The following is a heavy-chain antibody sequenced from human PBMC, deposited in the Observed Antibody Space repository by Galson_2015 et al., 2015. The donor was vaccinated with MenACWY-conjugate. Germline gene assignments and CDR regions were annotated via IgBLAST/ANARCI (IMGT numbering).Heavy chain of an antibody. CDR1: GGTFSSYA. CDR3: ARDHLNDILTGYYPSEGEGYGMDV. CDR2: IIPIFGTA. Sequence: SCKASGGTFSSYAISWVRQAPGQGLEWMGGIIPIFGTANYAQKFQGRVTITADESTSTAYMELSSLRSEDTAVYYCARDHLNDILTGYYPSEGEGYGMDVWGQGTTVTVSS. D-gene: IGHD3-9*01. V-gene: IGHV1-69*01. J-gene: IGHJ6*02.